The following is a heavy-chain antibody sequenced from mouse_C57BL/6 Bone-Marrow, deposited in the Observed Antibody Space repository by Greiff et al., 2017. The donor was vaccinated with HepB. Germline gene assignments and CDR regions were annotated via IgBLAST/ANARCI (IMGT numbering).Heavy chain of an antibody. CDR3: ARRGNYVYYYAMDY. Sequence: QVHVKQSGAELVKPGASVKMSCKASGYTFTTYPIEWMKQNHGKSLEWIGNFHPYNDDTKYNEKFKGKATLTVEKSSSTVYLELSRLTSDDSAVYYCARRGNYVYYYAMDYWGQGTSVTVSS. D-gene: IGHD2-1*01. V-gene: IGHV1-47*01. CDR1: GYTFTTYP. CDR2: FHPYNDDT. J-gene: IGHJ4*01.